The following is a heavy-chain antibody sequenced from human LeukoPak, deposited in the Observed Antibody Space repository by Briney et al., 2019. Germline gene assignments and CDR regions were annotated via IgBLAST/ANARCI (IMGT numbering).Heavy chain of an antibody. CDR1: GFTFSSYW. D-gene: IGHD6-19*01. Sequence: PGGSLRLSCAASGFTFSSYWMTWVRQAPGKGLEWVANIKQDGSERYYVDSVKGRFTISRDNAKNSLFLQMNSLRAEDTAVYYCATRRAGTPSFDYWGQGTVVTVSS. J-gene: IGHJ4*02. CDR3: ATRRAGTPSFDY. V-gene: IGHV3-7*01. CDR2: IKQDGSER.